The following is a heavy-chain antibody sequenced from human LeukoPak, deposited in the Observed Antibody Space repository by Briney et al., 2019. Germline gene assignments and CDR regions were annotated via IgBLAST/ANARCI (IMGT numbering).Heavy chain of an antibody. V-gene: IGHV4-59*01. CDR3: ARVGSGSFDY. CDR2: IYYSGNT. D-gene: IGHD3-3*01. Sequence: SQTLSLTCTVSGGSISSYYWSWIRQPPGKGLEWIGYIYYSGNTNYNPSLKSRVTISIDTSKNQFSLKLTSVTAADTAVYYCARVGSGSFDYWGQGTLVTVSS. CDR1: GGSISSYY. J-gene: IGHJ4*02.